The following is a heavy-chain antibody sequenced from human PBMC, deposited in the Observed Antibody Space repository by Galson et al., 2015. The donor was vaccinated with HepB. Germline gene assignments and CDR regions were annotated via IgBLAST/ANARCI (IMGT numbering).Heavy chain of an antibody. CDR3: ARLGYCSSTSCYLGYYYGMDV. D-gene: IGHD2-2*01. Sequence: SLRLSCAASGFTFSNYDMHWVRQAPGKGLEWVAVISYDGSNKYYADSVKGRFTISRDNSKNTLYLQMNSLRAEDTAVYYCARLGYCSSTSCYLGYYYGMDVWGQGTTVTVSS. V-gene: IGHV3-30*03. J-gene: IGHJ6*02. CDR1: GFTFSNYD. CDR2: ISYDGSNK.